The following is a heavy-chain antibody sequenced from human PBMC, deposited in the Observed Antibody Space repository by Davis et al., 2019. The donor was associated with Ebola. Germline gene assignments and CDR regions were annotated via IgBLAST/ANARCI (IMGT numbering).Heavy chain of an antibody. Sequence: MPGGSLRLSCTVSGGSISSYYWSWIRQPPGKGLEWIGYIYYSGSTNYNPSLKSRVTISVDTSKNQFSLKLSSVTAADTAVYYCARVARLAPDGFVTRLWFDPWGQGTLVTVSS. CDR3: ARVARLAPDGFVTRLWFDP. J-gene: IGHJ5*02. V-gene: IGHV4-59*01. D-gene: IGHD6-6*01. CDR2: IYYSGST. CDR1: GGSISSYY.